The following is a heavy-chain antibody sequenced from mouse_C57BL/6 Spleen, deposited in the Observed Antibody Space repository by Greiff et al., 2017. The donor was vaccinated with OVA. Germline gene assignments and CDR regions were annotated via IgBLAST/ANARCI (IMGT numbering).Heavy chain of an antibody. J-gene: IGHJ4*01. Sequence: QVQLKQPGAELVRPGSSVKLSCKASGYTFTSYWMHWVKQRPIQGLEWIGNIDPSDSETHYNQKFKDKATLTVDKSSSTAYMQLSSLTSEDSAVYYCARVEGAYYGAMDYWGQGTSVTVSS. CDR2: IDPSDSET. CDR3: ARVEGAYYGAMDY. CDR1: GYTFTSYW. V-gene: IGHV1-52*01. D-gene: IGHD1-1*01.